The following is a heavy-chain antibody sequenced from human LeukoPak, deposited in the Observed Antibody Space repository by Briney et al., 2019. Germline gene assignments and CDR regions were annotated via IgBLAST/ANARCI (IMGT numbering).Heavy chain of an antibody. J-gene: IGHJ3*02. V-gene: IGHV3-48*01. CDR1: GFTVSTFA. Sequence: GGSLRLSCAASGFTVSTFAMTWLRQAPGKGLEWVSYIDSSSGTIYYADSVRGRFTISGDNAKNSLYLQMNSLRAEDTAVYYCARVRSSYYYESSGYYHYDAFDIWGQGTMVTVSS. D-gene: IGHD3-22*01. CDR3: ARVRSSYYYESSGYYHYDAFDI. CDR2: IDSSSGTI.